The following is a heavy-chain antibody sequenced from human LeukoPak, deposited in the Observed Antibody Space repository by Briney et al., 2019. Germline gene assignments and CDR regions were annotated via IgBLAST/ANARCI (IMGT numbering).Heavy chain of an antibody. J-gene: IGHJ4*02. V-gene: IGHV3-74*01. D-gene: IGHD2-15*01. CDR1: GFTFSRYW. Sequence: PGGSLRLSCAGSGFTFSRYWMHWVRQAPGKGMVWVSRIKSDGSSTSYADSVKGRFTISRDNAKNTLYLQMNSLRAEDTAVYYCARDRGGRSGLDDWGQGTLVIVSS. CDR2: IKSDGSST. CDR3: ARDRGGRSGLDD.